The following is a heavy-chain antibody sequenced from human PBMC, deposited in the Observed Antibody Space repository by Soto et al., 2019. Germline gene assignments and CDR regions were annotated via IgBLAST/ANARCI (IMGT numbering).Heavy chain of an antibody. Sequence: EVQLVESGGGLVKPGGSLRLSCAASGFTFSSNSMIWVRQAPGKGREWVSYIDSTSMHIYYADSVKGRFTITRDNAKKQVYLQITSLRAEDTAVYYCARLVGAYEHYIDYWGQGTLVTVSS. V-gene: IGHV3-21*02. J-gene: IGHJ4*02. CDR1: GFTFSSNS. D-gene: IGHD1-26*01. CDR2: IDSTSMHI. CDR3: ARLVGAYEHYIDY.